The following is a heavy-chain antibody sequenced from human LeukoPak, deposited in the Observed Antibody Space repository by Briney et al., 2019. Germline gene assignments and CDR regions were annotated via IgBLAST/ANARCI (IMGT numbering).Heavy chain of an antibody. J-gene: IGHJ4*02. Sequence: ASVKVSCKASGGTFSSYAISWVRQAPGQGLEWMGGIIPIFGTANYAQKFQGRVTITADESTSTAYMELSSLRSEDTAVYYCARDQMAAAGHFDYWGQGTLVTVSS. V-gene: IGHV1-69*01. D-gene: IGHD6-13*01. CDR1: GGTFSSYA. CDR3: ARDQMAAAGHFDY. CDR2: IIPIFGTA.